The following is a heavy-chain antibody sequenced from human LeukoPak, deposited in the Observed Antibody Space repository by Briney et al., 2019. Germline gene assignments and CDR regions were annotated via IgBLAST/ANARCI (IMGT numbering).Heavy chain of an antibody. Sequence: SETLSLTCTVSGASITSRSYFWGWIRQPPGKGLEWIASIFYDGTTHYNPSLGSRVTISEDTSKNQLSLKLNSVTAADTAVFYCASSGWFWGAFNYWGQGTLVTVSS. D-gene: IGHD6-19*01. V-gene: IGHV4-39*01. CDR2: IFYDGTT. CDR1: GASITSRSYF. CDR3: ASSGWFWGAFNY. J-gene: IGHJ4*02.